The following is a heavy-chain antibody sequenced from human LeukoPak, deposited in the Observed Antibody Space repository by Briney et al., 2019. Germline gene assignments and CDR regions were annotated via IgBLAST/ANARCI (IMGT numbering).Heavy chain of an antibody. CDR3: ARQAMYYYDSSGYYYFDY. CDR2: IYYSGST. CDR1: GGSISSYY. D-gene: IGHD3-22*01. Sequence: PSETLSLTCTVSGGSISSYYWSWIRQPPGKGLEWIGYIYYSGSTNYNPSLKSRVTISVDTSKNQFSLKLSSVTAADTAVYYCARQAMYYYDSSGYYYFDYWGQGTLVTVSS. J-gene: IGHJ4*02. V-gene: IGHV4-59*01.